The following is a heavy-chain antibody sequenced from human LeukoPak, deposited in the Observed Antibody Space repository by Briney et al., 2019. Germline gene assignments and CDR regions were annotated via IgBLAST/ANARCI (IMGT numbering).Heavy chain of an antibody. CDR2: ISPTTGTT. J-gene: IGHJ4*02. Sequence: TGGSLRLSCAASGFTFSSYAMSWIRQAPGKGLEWLSAISPTTGTTFYADSVKGRLTISRDNSKNTLYLQMNSLRAEDTAIYYCATKTSYGDRYFDYWGQGTLVTVSS. D-gene: IGHD4-17*01. CDR3: ATKTSYGDRYFDY. CDR1: GFTFSSYA. V-gene: IGHV3-23*01.